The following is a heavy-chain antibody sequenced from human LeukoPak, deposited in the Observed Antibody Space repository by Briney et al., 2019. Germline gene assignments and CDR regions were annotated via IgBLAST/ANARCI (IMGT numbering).Heavy chain of an antibody. CDR2: ISSSSSTI. CDR3: AREPMFYYGSGSYYGCYFDY. CDR1: GFTFSSYS. D-gene: IGHD3-10*01. J-gene: IGHJ4*02. V-gene: IGHV3-48*04. Sequence: HAGGSLRLSCAASGFTFSSYSMNWVRQAPGKGLELVSYISSSSSTIYYADSVKGRFTISRDNAKNSLYLQMNSLRAEDTAVYYCAREPMFYYGSGSYYGCYFDYWGQGTLVTVSS.